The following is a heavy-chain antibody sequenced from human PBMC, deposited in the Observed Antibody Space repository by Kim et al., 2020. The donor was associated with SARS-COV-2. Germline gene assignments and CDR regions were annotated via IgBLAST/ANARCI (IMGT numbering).Heavy chain of an antibody. J-gene: IGHJ4*02. V-gene: IGHV3-9*01. Sequence: ADPVNGRFTISRDNAKNSLYLQMNSLGREDTALYFCAKDHSSSSEYFAYWGQGTLVTVSS. D-gene: IGHD6-6*01. CDR3: AKDHSSSSEYFAY.